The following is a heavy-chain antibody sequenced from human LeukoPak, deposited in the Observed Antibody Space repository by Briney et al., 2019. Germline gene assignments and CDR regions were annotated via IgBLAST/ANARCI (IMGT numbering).Heavy chain of an antibody. Sequence: GGSLRLSCAASGFTFSDYYMSWIRQAPGKGLEWVSYISSSGSTIYYADSVKGRFNISRDNAKNSLYLQMNSRRAEDTAVYYCARGYWSYYYGMDVWGQGTRVTVSS. V-gene: IGHV3-11*01. D-gene: IGHD2-15*01. J-gene: IGHJ6*02. CDR1: GFTFSDYY. CDR2: ISSSGSTI. CDR3: ARGYWSYYYGMDV.